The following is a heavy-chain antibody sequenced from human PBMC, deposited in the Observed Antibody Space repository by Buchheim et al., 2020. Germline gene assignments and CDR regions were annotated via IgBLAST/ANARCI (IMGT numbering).Heavy chain of an antibody. CDR2: ISSSSRSI. V-gene: IGHV3-21*01. CDR1: GFTFSSYS. Sequence: EVQLVESGGGLVKPGGSLRLSCAASGFTFSSYSMNWVRQAPGKGLEWVSSISSSSRSISYADSVKGLFTISRDNAKNSLYLQRNSLRAEDTAVYYCARDRYYYDSSGYTPDAFESWGQGT. CDR3: ARDRYYYDSSGYTPDAFES. D-gene: IGHD3-22*01. J-gene: IGHJ3*02.